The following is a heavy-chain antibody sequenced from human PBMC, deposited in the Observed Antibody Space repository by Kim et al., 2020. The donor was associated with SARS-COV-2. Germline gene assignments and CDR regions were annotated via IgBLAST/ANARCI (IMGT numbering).Heavy chain of an antibody. CDR2: IYYSGST. D-gene: IGHD3-10*01. Sequence: SETLSLTCTVSGGSISSSSYYWGWIRQPPGKGLEWIGSIYYSGSTYYNPSLKSRVTISVDTSKNQFSLKLSSVTAADTAVYYCASPVRGVINYYYYYGMDVWGQGTTVTVSS. CDR1: GGSISSSSYY. V-gene: IGHV4-39*01. CDR3: ASPVRGVINYYYYYGMDV. J-gene: IGHJ6*02.